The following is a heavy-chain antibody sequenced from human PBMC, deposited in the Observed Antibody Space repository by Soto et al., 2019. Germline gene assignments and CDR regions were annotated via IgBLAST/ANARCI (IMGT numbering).Heavy chain of an antibody. Sequence: GGSLRLSCAASGFTFSSYAMHWVRQAPGKGLEWVAVISYDGSNKYYADSVKGRFTISRDNSKNTLYLQMNSLRAEDTAVYYCARGIYYDSSGSSNYFDYWGQGTLVTVSS. CDR1: GFTFSSYA. J-gene: IGHJ4*02. CDR3: ARGIYYDSSGSSNYFDY. CDR2: ISYDGSNK. V-gene: IGHV3-30-3*01. D-gene: IGHD3-22*01.